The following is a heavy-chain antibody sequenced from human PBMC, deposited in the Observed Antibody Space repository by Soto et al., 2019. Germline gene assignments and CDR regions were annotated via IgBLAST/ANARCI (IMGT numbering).Heavy chain of an antibody. D-gene: IGHD3-22*01. J-gene: IGHJ4*02. Sequence: EVQLVESGGGLVQPGGSLRLSCAASGFTFSSYWMSWVRQAPGKGLEWVANIKQDGSEKYYVDSVKGRFTISGDNAKNSLYLQMNSLRAEDTAVYYCARDRAPNYYDSSGYPDYWGQGTLVTVSS. CDR1: GFTFSSYW. CDR3: ARDRAPNYYDSSGYPDY. CDR2: IKQDGSEK. V-gene: IGHV3-7*03.